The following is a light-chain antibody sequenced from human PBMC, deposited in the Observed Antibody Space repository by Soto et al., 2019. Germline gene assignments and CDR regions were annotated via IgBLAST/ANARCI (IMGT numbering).Light chain of an antibody. CDR1: QIVASNN. Sequence: EIVLTQSPASLSLSPGDRATLSCGASQIVASNNLAWYQYKPDLSPRLLIYDASKKAADTPDRFSGSWSGTVFTLTISRVESEDSAVYYCQQFGTSPRTFGRGTKLE. CDR3: QQFGTSPRT. J-gene: IGKJ4*01. CDR2: DAS. V-gene: IGKV3D-20*01.